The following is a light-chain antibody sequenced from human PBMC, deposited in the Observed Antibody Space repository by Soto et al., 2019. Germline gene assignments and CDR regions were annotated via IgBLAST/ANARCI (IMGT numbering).Light chain of an antibody. V-gene: IGLV2-14*01. J-gene: IGLJ1*01. CDR3: SSFTTTYFDV. CDR1: GGDIGAYNY. Sequence: QSVLTQPASVSGSLGQSSTLSCTGSGGDIGAYNYVSWYQQHPGKAPKLIVYGVTHRPSGGSSRFSASKSAYTASLTISALQAEDEADYYCSSFTTTYFDVFGPGTKVTVL. CDR2: GVT.